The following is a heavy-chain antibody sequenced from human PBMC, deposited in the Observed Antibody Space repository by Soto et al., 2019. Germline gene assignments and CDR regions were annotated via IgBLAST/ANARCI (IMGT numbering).Heavy chain of an antibody. V-gene: IGHV1-18*01. CDR3: ARSAIFGVVPPYFDY. D-gene: IGHD3-3*01. Sequence: ASVKVSCKASGYTFTSYGISWVRQAPGQGLEWMGWISAYNGNTNYAQKLQGRVTMTTDTSTSTAYMELRSLRSDDTAVYYCARSAIFGVVPPYFDYWGQGTLVTVPQ. CDR2: ISAYNGNT. J-gene: IGHJ4*02. CDR1: GYTFTSYG.